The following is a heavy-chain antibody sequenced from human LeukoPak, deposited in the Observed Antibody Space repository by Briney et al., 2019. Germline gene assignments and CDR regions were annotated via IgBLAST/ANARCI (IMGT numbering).Heavy chain of an antibody. CDR3: ARVSYSYWYFDL. CDR1: GGSISSYY. V-gene: IGHV4-4*07. Sequence: TSETLSLTCTVSGGSISSYYWSWIRQPAGKGLEWIGRIYTSGSTNYNPSLKSRVTMSVDTSKNQFSLRLSSVIAADTAVYYCARVSYSYWYFDLWGRGTLVTVSS. CDR2: IYTSGST. J-gene: IGHJ2*01. D-gene: IGHD1-26*01.